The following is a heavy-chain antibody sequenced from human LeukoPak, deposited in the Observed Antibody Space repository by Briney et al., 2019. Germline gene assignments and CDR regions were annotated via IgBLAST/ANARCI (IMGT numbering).Heavy chain of an antibody. CDR1: GFSFGSFW. D-gene: IGHD3-9*01. V-gene: IGHV3-7*01. CDR3: GRDRYFQY. J-gene: IGHJ1*01. Sequence: GGSLRLSCVASGFSFGSFWMSWVRQAPGKGLEWVANIKEDGSEEHYLESVKGRFTISRDNAKNIVFLQMNSLREEDSAVYYCGRDRYFQYWGQGNGVIVSS. CDR2: IKEDGSEE.